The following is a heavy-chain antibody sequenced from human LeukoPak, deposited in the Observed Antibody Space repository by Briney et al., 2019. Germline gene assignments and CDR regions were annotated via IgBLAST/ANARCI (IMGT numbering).Heavy chain of an antibody. CDR1: GFTFSSYD. V-gene: IGHV3-13*01. Sequence: GGSLRLSCAASGFTFSSYDMHWVRQATGKGLEWVSAIGTAGDTYYPGSVKGRFTISRENAKNSLYLQMNSLRAGDTAVYYCARGRLYLGPTHYGMDVWGQGTTVTVSS. CDR2: IGTAGDT. D-gene: IGHD2-8*01. CDR3: ARGRLYLGPTHYGMDV. J-gene: IGHJ6*02.